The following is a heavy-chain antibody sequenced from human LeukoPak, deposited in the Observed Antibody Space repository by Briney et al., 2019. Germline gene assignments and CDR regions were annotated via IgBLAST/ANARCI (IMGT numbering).Heavy chain of an antibody. Sequence: GGSLRLSCAASGFTSSSYAMHWVRQAPGKGLEWVAVISYDGSNKYYADSVKGRFTISRDNSKNTLYLQMNSLRAEDTAVYYCAREGDHSGSYDFDYWGQGTLVTVSS. CDR3: AREGDHSGSYDFDY. CDR1: GFTSSSYA. D-gene: IGHD1-26*01. J-gene: IGHJ4*02. V-gene: IGHV3-30*04. CDR2: ISYDGSNK.